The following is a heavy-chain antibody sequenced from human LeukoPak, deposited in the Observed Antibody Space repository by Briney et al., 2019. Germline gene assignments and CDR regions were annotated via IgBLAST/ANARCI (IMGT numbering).Heavy chain of an antibody. CDR1: GCTFSSYA. V-gene: IGHV1-69*10. J-gene: IGHJ6*02. CDR3: ARGYCSGGSCYRYMDV. Sequence: GASVKVSCKASGCTFSSYAISWVRQAPGQGLEWMGGIIPILGIANYAQKFQGRVTITADKSTSTAYMELSSLRSEDTAVYYCARGYCSGGSCYRYMDVWGQGTTVTVSS. CDR2: IIPILGIA. D-gene: IGHD2-15*01.